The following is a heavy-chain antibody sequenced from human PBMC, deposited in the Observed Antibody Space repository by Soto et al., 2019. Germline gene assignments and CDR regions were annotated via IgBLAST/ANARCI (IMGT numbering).Heavy chain of an antibody. Sequence: PGGSLRLSCAASRFDFTSYGMHWLRQAPGKGLEWVAVMPNDGNNQFYADSVRGRFIISRDTSKNTLFLQMTSLRPEDTAVYYCEKSIYDFWSGYYIYYYYGMDVWGQGTTVTVSS. CDR2: MPNDGNNQ. CDR1: RFDFTSYG. CDR3: EKSIYDFWSGYYIYYYYGMDV. J-gene: IGHJ6*02. D-gene: IGHD3-3*01. V-gene: IGHV3-30*18.